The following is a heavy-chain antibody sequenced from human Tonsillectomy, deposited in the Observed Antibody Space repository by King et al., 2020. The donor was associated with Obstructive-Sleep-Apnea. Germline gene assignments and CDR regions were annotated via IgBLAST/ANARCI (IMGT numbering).Heavy chain of an antibody. Sequence: VQLVESGAEVKKPGESLRISCKGSGYIFTSYWISWVRQMPGKGLEWMGRIDPSDSYTNYSPSFQGHVTISADKSISTAYLQWSSLKASDTAMYYCGRLIITMVRGVTWRDFDYWGQGTLVSVSS. J-gene: IGHJ4*02. CDR3: GRLIITMVRGVTWRDFDY. V-gene: IGHV5-10-1*03. D-gene: IGHD3-10*01. CDR1: GYIFTSYW. CDR2: IDPSDSYT.